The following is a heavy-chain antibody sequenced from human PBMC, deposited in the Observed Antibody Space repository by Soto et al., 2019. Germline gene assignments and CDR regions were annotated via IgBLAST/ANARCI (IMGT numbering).Heavy chain of an antibody. CDR1: GGSISSGGYS. D-gene: IGHD3-10*01. V-gene: IGHV4-30-2*01. CDR2: IYHSGST. CDR3: ARENGKSRLYDYGMYV. J-gene: IGHJ6*02. Sequence: QLQLQESGSGLVKPSQTLSLTCAVSGGSISSGGYSWSWIRQPPGKGLEWIGYIYHSGSTYYNPSLKSRVTISVDRSKNQFSLKLSSVTAADTAVYYCARENGKSRLYDYGMYVWGQGTTVTVSS.